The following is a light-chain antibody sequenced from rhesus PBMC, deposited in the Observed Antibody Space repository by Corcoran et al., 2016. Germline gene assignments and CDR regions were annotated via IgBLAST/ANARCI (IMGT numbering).Light chain of an antibody. V-gene: IGKV1-22*01. J-gene: IGKJ1*01. CDR1: QSINNW. CDR3: QQYSSRPPT. Sequence: DIQMTQSPSSLSASVGDTVTITCRASQSINNWLAWYPQKPGKAPKLLIYKASSLQSGVPSRFSGSGSGTDFTLTISSLQSEDFATYYCQQYSSRPPTFGQGTKVEIK. CDR2: KAS.